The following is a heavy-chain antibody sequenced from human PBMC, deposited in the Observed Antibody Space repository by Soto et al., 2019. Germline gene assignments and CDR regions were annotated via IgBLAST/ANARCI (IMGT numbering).Heavy chain of an antibody. CDR1: GYTFTNFG. D-gene: IGHD1-20*01. CDR3: ARLITGAEAWFEP. V-gene: IGHV1-18*01. J-gene: IGHJ5*02. CDR2: ISAYTDTP. Sequence: ASVKVSCKASGYTFTNFGVTWVRRAPGQGLEWMGWISAYTDTPNYAQKFQGRVTMTIDTSTSTAYMDLRSLTSDDTAVYYCARLITGAEAWFEPWGQGTLVNGSS.